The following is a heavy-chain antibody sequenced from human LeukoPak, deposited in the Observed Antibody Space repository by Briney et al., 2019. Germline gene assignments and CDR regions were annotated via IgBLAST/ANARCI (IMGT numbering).Heavy chain of an antibody. V-gene: IGHV4-4*07. CDR2: IHASGDT. CDR3: ARGPRIAAGDPVDY. CDR1: GDSIISYY. Sequence: SETLSLTCTVSGDSIISYYWSWIRQPAGKGLEWTGRIHASGDTNYNPSLKSRVTMSVGTSKNQFSLKLSSVTAADTAVYYCARGPRIAAGDPVDYWGQGTLVTVSS. J-gene: IGHJ4*02. D-gene: IGHD6-13*01.